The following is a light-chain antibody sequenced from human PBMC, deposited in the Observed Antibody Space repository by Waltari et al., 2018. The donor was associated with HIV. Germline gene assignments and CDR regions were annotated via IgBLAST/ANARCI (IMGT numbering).Light chain of an antibody. CDR3: LSADNSGTYV. CDR1: ASPQAY. Sequence: SSEFTQPPSVSVSPGQTARIPCSGDASPQAYAHWFQQKPGQAPVVVIHKNTERPSGIPERFSASRSGTTVTLTITGVQTDDEADYYCLSADNSGTYVFGPGTTVTVL. J-gene: IGLJ1*01. V-gene: IGLV3-25*03. CDR2: KNT.